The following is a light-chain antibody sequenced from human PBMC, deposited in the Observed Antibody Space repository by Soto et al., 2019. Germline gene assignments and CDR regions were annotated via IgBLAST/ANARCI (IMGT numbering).Light chain of an antibody. J-gene: IGLJ2*01. V-gene: IGLV2-14*03. CDR1: SSDVGAYNY. Sequence: QLVLTQPASVSGSPGQSIAISCSGTSSDVGAYNYVSWYQQHPGKAPKLMIFDVSSRPSGVSDRFSGSKSGNTASLTISGLQAEDEADYYCSSYTTSDTVVFGGGTKLTVL. CDR2: DVS. CDR3: SSYTTSDTVV.